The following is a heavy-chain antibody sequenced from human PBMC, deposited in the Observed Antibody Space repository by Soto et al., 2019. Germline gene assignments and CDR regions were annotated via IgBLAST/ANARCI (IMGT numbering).Heavy chain of an antibody. Sequence: GESLKISCKASGYTFTSYAMHWVRQAPGQRLEWMGWINAGNGNTKYSQKFQGRVTITRDTSASTAYMELSSLRSEDTAVYYCARAPSGSYYKENYYYYMDVWGKGTTVTVSS. J-gene: IGHJ6*03. CDR3: ARAPSGSYYKENYYYYMDV. V-gene: IGHV1-3*01. D-gene: IGHD1-26*01. CDR2: INAGNGNT. CDR1: GYTFTSYA.